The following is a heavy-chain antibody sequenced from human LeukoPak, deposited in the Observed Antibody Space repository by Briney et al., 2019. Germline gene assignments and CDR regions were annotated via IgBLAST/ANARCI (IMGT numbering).Heavy chain of an antibody. V-gene: IGHV3-33*01. Sequence: GGSLRLSCAASGFIFSAYGMHWVRQAPGKGLEWLAVIWYDGSSKYYADSVKGRFTISRDNSKNTLYMQMNNLRVEDTAVYYCARGLGGRGYYYYGMDVWGQGTTVTVSS. CDR2: IWYDGSSK. J-gene: IGHJ6*02. CDR3: ARGLGGRGYYYYGMDV. CDR1: GFIFSAYG. D-gene: IGHD3-10*01.